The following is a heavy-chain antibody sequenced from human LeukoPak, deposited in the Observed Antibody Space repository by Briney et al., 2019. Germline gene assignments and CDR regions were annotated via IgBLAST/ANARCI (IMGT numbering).Heavy chain of an antibody. J-gene: IGHJ4*02. CDR2: INPNKGDT. CDR1: GYTFSGYY. Sequence: ASVKVSCTASGYTFSGYYIHWVRRAPGQGLEWLGWINPNKGDTKSTQKFRDRVIMTTDTSLTTAYMELINLKSDDTAVYYCTRSSWDCSSGSCYSNMNFDFWGQGTLVTVSS. CDR3: TRSSWDCSSGSCYSNMNFDF. D-gene: IGHD2-15*01. V-gene: IGHV1-2*02.